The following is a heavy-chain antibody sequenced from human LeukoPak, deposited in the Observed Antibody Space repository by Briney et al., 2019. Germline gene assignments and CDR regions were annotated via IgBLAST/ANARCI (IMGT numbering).Heavy chain of an antibody. CDR2: MNPNSGRA. D-gene: IGHD6-6*01. CDR3: TRTNPQLGRRDFFDL. V-gene: IGHV1-2*02. CDR1: EYTFNDYY. J-gene: IGHJ4*02. Sequence: ASVKVSCKASEYTFNDYYIHWVRQAPGQGLEWMGWMNPNSGRADSAQKFQGRVTMTSVTSISTAYMDLTSLTSDDTAVYYCTRTNPQLGRRDFFDLWGQGTLVIVSS.